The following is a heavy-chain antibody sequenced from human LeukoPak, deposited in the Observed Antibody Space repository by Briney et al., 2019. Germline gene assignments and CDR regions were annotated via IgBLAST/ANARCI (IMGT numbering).Heavy chain of an antibody. D-gene: IGHD4-11*01. CDR1: GFTFSSYA. Sequence: GGSLRLSCAASGFTFSSYAMSWVRLAPGKGLEWVSAISGNGGSTYYADSVKGRFTISRDNSQNTLYLQMNSLKTEDTAVYHCTTEGARYSNYPLPFDYWGQGTLVTVSS. V-gene: IGHV3-23*01. CDR3: TTEGARYSNYPLPFDY. CDR2: ISGNGGST. J-gene: IGHJ4*02.